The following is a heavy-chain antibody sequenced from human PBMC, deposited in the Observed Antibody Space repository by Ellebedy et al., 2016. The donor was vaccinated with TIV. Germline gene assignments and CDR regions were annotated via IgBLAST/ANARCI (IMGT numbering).Heavy chain of an antibody. D-gene: IGHD2-2*02. CDR2: KHQSGSG. J-gene: IGHJ5*02. CDR3: MREVGLTAAIKEFDP. CDR1: GDSISSGDH. V-gene: IGHV4-38-2*02. Sequence: MPSETLSLTCTVSGDSISSGDHWAWIRQTPGKEMEWIGSKHQSGSGYYNPSVRSRVLMTIDTAKNQFSLRLRSVTAADTAIYYCMREVGLTAAIKEFDPWGQGTLVTVSS.